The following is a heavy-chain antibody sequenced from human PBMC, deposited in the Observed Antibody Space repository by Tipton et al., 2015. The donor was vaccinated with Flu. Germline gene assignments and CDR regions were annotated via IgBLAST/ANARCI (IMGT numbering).Heavy chain of an antibody. CDR1: GGSISSYF. CDR2: IFYRGDT. Sequence: TLSLTCTVSGGSISSYFWNWVRQPPGKGLGWIGYIFYRGDTNYNPSLKSRATISVDTSKAQFSLNLRSVTAADTAVYFCARDRRTYTTGDYPVRYFDLWGPGILVAVSS. J-gene: IGHJ4*02. CDR3: ARDRRTYTTGDYPVRYFDL. V-gene: IGHV4-59*01. D-gene: IGHD4-17*01.